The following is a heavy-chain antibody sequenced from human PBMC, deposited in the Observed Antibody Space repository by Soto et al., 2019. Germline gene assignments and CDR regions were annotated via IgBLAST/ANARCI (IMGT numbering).Heavy chain of an antibody. D-gene: IGHD2-15*01. J-gene: IGHJ5*02. Sequence: ASVKVSCKASGYTFTSYAMHWVRQAPGQRLEWMGWINAGNGNTKYSQKFQGRVTITRDTSASTAYMELSSLRSEDTAVYYCARAPVDCSCGSCYHNRLDPRSQRSLVTVSS. CDR2: INAGNGNT. CDR1: GYTFTSYA. CDR3: ARAPVDCSCGSCYHNRLDP. V-gene: IGHV1-3*01.